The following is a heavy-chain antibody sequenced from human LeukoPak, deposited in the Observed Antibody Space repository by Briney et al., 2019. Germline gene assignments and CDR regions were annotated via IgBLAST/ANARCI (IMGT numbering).Heavy chain of an antibody. CDR2: INHSGST. J-gene: IGHJ5*02. V-gene: IGHV4-34*01. D-gene: IGHD3-16*01. CDR3: ARAAMTFGSSYWFDP. Sequence: SETLSLTCAVYGGSFSGYYWSWIRQPPGKGLEWIGEINHSGSTNYNPSLKSRVTISVDTSKNQFSLKLSSVTAADTAIYYCARAAMTFGSSYWFDPWGQGTLVTVSS. CDR1: GGSFSGYY.